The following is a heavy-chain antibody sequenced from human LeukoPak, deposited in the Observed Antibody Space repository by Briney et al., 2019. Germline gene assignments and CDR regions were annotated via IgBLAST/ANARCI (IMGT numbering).Heavy chain of an antibody. J-gene: IGHJ4*02. CDR2: ISYDGSNK. CDR1: GFTFSNAW. Sequence: PGGSLRLSCAASGFTFSNAWMSWVRQAPGKGLEWVAVISYDGSNKYYADSVKGRFTISRDNSKNTLYLQMNSLRAEDTAVYYCAKNLAVAEDYWGQGTLVTVSS. CDR3: AKNLAVAEDY. V-gene: IGHV3-30*18. D-gene: IGHD6-19*01.